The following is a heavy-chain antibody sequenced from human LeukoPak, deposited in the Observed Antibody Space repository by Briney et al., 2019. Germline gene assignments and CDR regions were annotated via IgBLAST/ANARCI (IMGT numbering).Heavy chain of an antibody. J-gene: IGHJ4*02. V-gene: IGHV3-30-3*02. CDR2: ISYDGSNK. CDR3: AKSKVGAPDYFDY. CDR1: GFTFSSYA. D-gene: IGHD1-26*01. Sequence: GGSLRLSCAASGFTFSSYAMHWVRQAPGKGLEWVAVISYDGSNKYYADSVKGRFTISRDNSKNTLFLQMNSLRAEDTAVYYCAKSKVGAPDYFDYWGQGTLVTVSS.